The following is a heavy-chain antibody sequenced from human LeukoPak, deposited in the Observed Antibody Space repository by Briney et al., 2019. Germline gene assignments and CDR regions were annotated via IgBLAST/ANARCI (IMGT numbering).Heavy chain of an antibody. D-gene: IGHD2-15*01. CDR3: AKGGGGTLDY. CDR1: GFTFSSYG. J-gene: IGHJ4*02. CDR2: ISGSGGST. Sequence: PGGSLRLSCAASGFTFSSYGMSWVRQAPGKGLEWVSAISGSGGSTYYADSAKGRFTISRDNSKNTLYLQMNSLRAEDTALYYCAKGGGGTLDYWGQGTLVTVSS. V-gene: IGHV3-23*01.